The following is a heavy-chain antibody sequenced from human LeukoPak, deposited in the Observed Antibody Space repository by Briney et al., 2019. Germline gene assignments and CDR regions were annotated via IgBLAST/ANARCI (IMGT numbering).Heavy chain of an antibody. D-gene: IGHD1-26*01. J-gene: IGHJ4*02. CDR2: ISGSGGST. CDR1: GFTFSSYA. V-gene: IGHV3-23*01. CDR3: AKDPIYLSRIVGATHLDY. Sequence: GGSLRLSCAASGFTFSSYAMSWVRQAPGKGLEWVSAISGSGGSTYYADSVKGRFTISRDNSKKTLYLQMNSLRAEDTAVYYCAKDPIYLSRIVGATHLDYWGQGTLVTVSS.